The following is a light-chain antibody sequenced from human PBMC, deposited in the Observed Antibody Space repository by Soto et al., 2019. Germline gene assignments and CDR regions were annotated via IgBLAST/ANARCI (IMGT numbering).Light chain of an antibody. CDR3: HQYHIYPVT. Sequence: DIQMTQSPSTLSASVGDRVTITCRASQSVSTWLAWYQQKTGKAPKLLSHKASTLENGGPSRFSGSGSGTDFTLTISSLQPDDFATYYCHQYHIYPVTFGGGTKVDIK. CDR1: QSVSTW. J-gene: IGKJ4*02. CDR2: KAS. V-gene: IGKV1-5*03.